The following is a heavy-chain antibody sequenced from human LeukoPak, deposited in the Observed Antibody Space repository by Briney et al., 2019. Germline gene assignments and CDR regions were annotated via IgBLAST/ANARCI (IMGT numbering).Heavy chain of an antibody. D-gene: IGHD4-17*01. Sequence: GGSLRLSCAASGFTFSSYAMSWVRQAPGKGLEWVSVISGSGGSTYYADSVKGRFTISRDNSKNTLYLQMNSLRAEDTAVYYCAKTANPSTTVTTIYYFDYWGQGTLVTVSP. J-gene: IGHJ4*02. CDR2: ISGSGGST. CDR1: GFTFSSYA. CDR3: AKTANPSTTVTTIYYFDY. V-gene: IGHV3-23*01.